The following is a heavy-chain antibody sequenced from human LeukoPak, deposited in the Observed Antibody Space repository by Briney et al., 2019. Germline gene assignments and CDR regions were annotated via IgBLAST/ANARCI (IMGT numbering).Heavy chain of an antibody. D-gene: IGHD1-26*01. J-gene: IGHJ4*02. CDR2: IRYDGSNK. V-gene: IGHV3-30*02. Sequence: GGSLRLLCSASGFTLSSTCIHWGRQAPGKGLEGVAFIRYDGSNKFYADSVEGRFPIFRDNSKNTVFLQMKNLTAEDTAVYYCAKEGPEGSFYGEHYFDYWGEGTLVTVSS. CDR1: GFTLSSTC. CDR3: AKEGPEGSFYGEHYFDY.